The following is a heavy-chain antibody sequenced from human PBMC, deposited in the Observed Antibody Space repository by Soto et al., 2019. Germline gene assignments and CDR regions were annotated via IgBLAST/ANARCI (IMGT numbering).Heavy chain of an antibody. Sequence: SETLSLTCAVSSGSISSSNWWSWVRQPPGKGLEWIGEIYHSGSTNYNPSLKSRVTISVDKSKNQFSLKLSSVTAADTAVYYCARYGTGDYIGGSYRPDNYFDYWGQGTLVPVSS. CDR3: ARYGTGDYIGGSYRPDNYFDY. J-gene: IGHJ4*02. CDR1: SGSISSSNW. D-gene: IGHD3-16*02. V-gene: IGHV4-4*02. CDR2: IYHSGST.